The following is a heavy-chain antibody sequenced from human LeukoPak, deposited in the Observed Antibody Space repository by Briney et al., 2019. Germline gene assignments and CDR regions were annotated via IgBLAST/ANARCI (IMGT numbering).Heavy chain of an antibody. V-gene: IGHV3-7*01. CDR3: ATGRSCATCYLPDY. J-gene: IGHJ4*02. CDR2: INQDGGEK. D-gene: IGHD2-2*01. Sequence: GRSLRLSCAASGFTFSSYWMSWVRQAPGKGLEWVANINQDGGEKNYVDSVKGRFTISRDNAKNSLYLQMNSLRVEDTAVYHCATGRSCATCYLPDYWGQGALVTVSS. CDR1: GFTFSSYW.